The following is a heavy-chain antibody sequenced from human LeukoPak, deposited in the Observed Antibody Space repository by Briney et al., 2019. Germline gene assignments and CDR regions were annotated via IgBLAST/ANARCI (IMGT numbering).Heavy chain of an antibody. D-gene: IGHD3-3*01. Sequence: SETLSLTCTVSGGSISSKSHYWGWIRQPPGKGWEWIGTMYYSGSTYYNPSLQSRVTMSVDTSKNQFSLRLTSVTAADTAVYYCARHGSSEFDYWGQGTLVSVSS. V-gene: IGHV4-39*01. CDR1: GGSISSKSHY. CDR2: MYYSGST. J-gene: IGHJ4*02. CDR3: ARHGSSEFDY.